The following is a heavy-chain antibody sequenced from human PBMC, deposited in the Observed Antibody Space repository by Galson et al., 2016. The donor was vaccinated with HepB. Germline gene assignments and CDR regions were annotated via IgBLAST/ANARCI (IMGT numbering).Heavy chain of an antibody. J-gene: IGHJ4*02. CDR3: ASAGIRLAKGRGSFDS. CDR2: IHHSGGA. D-gene: IGHD3-10*01. V-gene: IGHV4-31*03. Sequence: TLSLTCSVSGGSFSTGGYYWSWIRQHPGKGLEWIGYIHHSGGAFYNSSLKSRVTISLDTSQSQFSLRLSSVTAADTAVYYCASAGIRLAKGRGSFDSWGQGALVTVSS. CDR1: GGSFSTGGYY.